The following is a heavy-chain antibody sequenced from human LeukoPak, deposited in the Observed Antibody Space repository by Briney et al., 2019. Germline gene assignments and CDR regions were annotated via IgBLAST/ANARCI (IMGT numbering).Heavy chain of an antibody. CDR2: IKQDGSEK. CDR3: ARDRLMVRGALGY. D-gene: IGHD3-10*01. J-gene: IGHJ4*02. Sequence: GGSLRLSCAASGFSFSSYWMSWFRQAPGKGLEWVANIKQDGSEKYYVDSVKGRFTISRDNAKNSLYLQMNSLRAEDTAVYYCARDRLMVRGALGYWGQGTLVTVSS. CDR1: GFSFSSYW. V-gene: IGHV3-7*01.